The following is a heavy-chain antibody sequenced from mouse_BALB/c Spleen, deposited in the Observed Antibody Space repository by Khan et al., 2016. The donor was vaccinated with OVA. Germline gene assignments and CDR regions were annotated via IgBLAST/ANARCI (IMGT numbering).Heavy chain of an antibody. D-gene: IGHD2-10*01. Sequence: VKLLESGPGLAAPPQSLSITCTISGFSLTNYGVHWVRQPPGKGLEWLAVIWSDGSTTYNSALKSRLTITKDNSQSQVFLKMNSLQTDDTAIYFCARQPYYHYNIMDYWGQGTSVTVSS. CDR2: IWSDGST. J-gene: IGHJ4*01. V-gene: IGHV2-6-1*01. CDR1: GFSLTNYG. CDR3: ARQPYYHYNIMDY.